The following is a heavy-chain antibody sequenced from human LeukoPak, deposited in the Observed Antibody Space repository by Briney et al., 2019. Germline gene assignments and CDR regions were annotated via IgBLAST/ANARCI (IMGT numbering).Heavy chain of an antibody. V-gene: IGHV4-34*01. CDR3: ARTEVITIFWREMYYFDY. CDR1: GGSFSGYY. CDR2: INHSGST. D-gene: IGHD3-9*01. Sequence: SETLSLTCAVYGGSFSGYYWSWIRQPPGKGLEWIGEINHSGSTNYNPSLKSRVTISVDTSKNQFSLKLSSVTAADTAVYYCARTEVITIFWREMYYFDYWGQGTLVTVSS. J-gene: IGHJ4*02.